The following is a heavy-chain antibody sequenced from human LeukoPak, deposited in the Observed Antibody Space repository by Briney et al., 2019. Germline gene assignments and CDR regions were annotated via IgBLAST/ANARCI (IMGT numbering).Heavy chain of an antibody. CDR3: ARDGGSDPFAY. J-gene: IGHJ4*02. D-gene: IGHD3-16*01. V-gene: IGHV1-46*01. CDR2: INPSGGST. CDR1: GYTFTSYY. Sequence: ASVKVSCKASGYTFTSYYMHWVRQAPGQGLEWMGIINPSGGSTSYAQKFQGRVTITTDESTSTAYMELSSLRSEDTAVYYCARDGGSDPFAYWGQGTLVTVSS.